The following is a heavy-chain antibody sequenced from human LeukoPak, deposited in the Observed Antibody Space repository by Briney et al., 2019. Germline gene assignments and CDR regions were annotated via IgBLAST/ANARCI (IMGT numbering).Heavy chain of an antibody. J-gene: IGHJ5*02. CDR3: AAGDYKNWFDP. CDR1: GGTFSSYA. Sequence: SVKVSCKASGGTFSSYAISWVRQAPGQGLEWMGRIFPILGIANYAQKFQGRVTITADKSTSTAYMELSSLRSEDTAVYYCAAGDYKNWFDPWGQGTLVTVSS. V-gene: IGHV1-69*04. D-gene: IGHD4-17*01. CDR2: IFPILGIA.